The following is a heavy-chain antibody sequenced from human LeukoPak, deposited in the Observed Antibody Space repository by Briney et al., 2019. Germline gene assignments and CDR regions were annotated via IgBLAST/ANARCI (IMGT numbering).Heavy chain of an antibody. V-gene: IGHV4-39*07. D-gene: IGHD2-8*01. Sequence: SEILSLTRTVSGGSISSGSYYWGWIRQPPGKGLVWIASIYKSGSTYYNPSLKSRVTITVDTSENQFSLKLRSVTAADTAVYYCARTLYGPQYNWFDPWGQGTLVTVSS. J-gene: IGHJ5*02. CDR3: ARTLYGPQYNWFDP. CDR1: GGSISSGSYY. CDR2: IYKSGST.